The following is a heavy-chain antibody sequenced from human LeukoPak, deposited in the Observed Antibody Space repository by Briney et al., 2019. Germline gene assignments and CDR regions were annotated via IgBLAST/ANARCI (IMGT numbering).Heavy chain of an antibody. J-gene: IGHJ3*02. D-gene: IGHD3-22*01. Sequence: GGSLRLSCAASGFTFSSYSMNWVRQAPGKGLEWVSSISSSSSYIYYADSVKGRFTISRDNAKNSLYLQMNSLRAEDTAVYYRARARIVVWAFDIWGQGTMVTVSS. CDR1: GFTFSSYS. CDR3: ARARIVVWAFDI. CDR2: ISSSSSYI. V-gene: IGHV3-21*01.